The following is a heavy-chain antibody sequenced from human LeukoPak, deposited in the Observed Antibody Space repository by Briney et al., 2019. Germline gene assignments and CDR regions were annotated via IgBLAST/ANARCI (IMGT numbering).Heavy chain of an antibody. CDR2: INHSGST. D-gene: IGHD2-2*01. CDR3: ARGVLHCSSTSCRFYYMDV. Sequence: SETLSLTCAVYGGPFSGYYWSWIRQPPGKGLEWIGEINHSGSTNYNPSLKSRVTIPVDTSKNQFSLKLISVTDADTAVDYCARGVLHCSSTSCRFYYMDVWGKGTTVTVSS. CDR1: GGPFSGYY. J-gene: IGHJ6*03. V-gene: IGHV4-34*01.